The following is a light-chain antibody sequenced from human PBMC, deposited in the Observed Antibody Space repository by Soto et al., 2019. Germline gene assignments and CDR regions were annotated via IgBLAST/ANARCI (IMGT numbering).Light chain of an antibody. CDR2: GIS. CDR3: QQYSTLPHT. CDR1: QSVTNNF. Sequence: VLTQSPGPLSLSPGERATLSCRASQSVTNNFFAWYQQRPGQAPRLLIYGISNRATGIPDRFSGSGSGTDFTLTISRLEPEDFVVYYCQQYSTLPHTFGQGTKLEVK. V-gene: IGKV3-20*01. J-gene: IGKJ2*01.